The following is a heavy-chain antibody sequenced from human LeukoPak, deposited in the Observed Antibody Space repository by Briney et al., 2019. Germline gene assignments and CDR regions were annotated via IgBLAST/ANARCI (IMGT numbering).Heavy chain of an antibody. D-gene: IGHD3-9*01. V-gene: IGHV3-21*01. Sequence: GGSLRLSCAASGFTFSGYSMNWVRQVPGKGLEWVSSISSSSSSIYYADSVKGRFTISRDNAKNSLYLQMNSLRAEDTAVYYCARANPPAISFFDYWDQGTLVTVS. CDR1: GFTFSGYS. CDR2: ISSSSSSI. CDR3: ARANPPAISFFDY. J-gene: IGHJ4*02.